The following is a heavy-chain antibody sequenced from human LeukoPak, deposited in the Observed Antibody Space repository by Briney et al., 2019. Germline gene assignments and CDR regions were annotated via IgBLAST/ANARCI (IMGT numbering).Heavy chain of an antibody. Sequence: PSETLSLTCTVSGGSISSSDYYWGWIRQPPGKGLEWIGSIHYSGSTSYNPALKSRVTISVDTSKNQFSLKVTSVTAADTAVHYCARRYYFDSSGYHYYFDSWGQGTLITVSS. CDR1: GGSISSSDYY. CDR2: IHYSGST. J-gene: IGHJ4*02. V-gene: IGHV4-39*01. D-gene: IGHD3-22*01. CDR3: ARRYYFDSSGYHYYFDS.